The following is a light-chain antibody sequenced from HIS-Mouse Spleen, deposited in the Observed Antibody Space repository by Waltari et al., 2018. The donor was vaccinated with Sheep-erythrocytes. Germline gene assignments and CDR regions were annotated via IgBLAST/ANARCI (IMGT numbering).Light chain of an antibody. J-gene: IGKJ3*01. V-gene: IGKV1-39*01. CDR2: AAS. CDR3: QQSYSTPQFT. CDR1: QSISSY. Sequence: DIQMTQSPSSLSASVGVRVTITCRASQSISSYLNWYQQKPGKAPKLLIYAASSLQSGVPSRFSGSGSGTEFTLTISSLQPEDFATYYCQQSYSTPQFTFGPGTKVDIK.